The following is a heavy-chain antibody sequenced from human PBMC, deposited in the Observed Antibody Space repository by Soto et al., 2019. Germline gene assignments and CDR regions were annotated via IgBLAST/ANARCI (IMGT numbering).Heavy chain of an antibody. CDR3: ARGRSNQYESSPPPKFDP. CDR1: GFTFSTYD. D-gene: IGHD2-8*01. CDR2: IGTIGDT. V-gene: IGHV3-13*01. J-gene: IGHJ5*02. Sequence: GGSLRLSCAASGFTFSTYDMHWVRQATGKGLEWVSAIGTIGDTYYLDSVKGRFTISRENAKNSVYLQMNSLRAGDTAVYYCARGRSNQYESSPPPKFDPWGRGTLVTVSS.